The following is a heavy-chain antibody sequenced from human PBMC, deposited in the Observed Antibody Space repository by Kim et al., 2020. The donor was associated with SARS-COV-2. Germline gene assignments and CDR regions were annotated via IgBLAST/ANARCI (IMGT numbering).Heavy chain of an antibody. CDR1: GFNVRNTY. D-gene: IGHD3-22*01. CDR2: IYSDGRT. V-gene: IGHV3-66*01. J-gene: IGHJ4*02. Sequence: GGSLTLSCAASGFNVRNTYLSWVRQAPGKGLEWVSLIYSDGRTFYADSVKDRFTVSKDNSRDTLYLQMNSLAAADTAVYYCARAGYYDSSGYYFDFPFDVWGQGTLVTVSS. CDR3: ARAGYYDSSGYYFDFPFDV.